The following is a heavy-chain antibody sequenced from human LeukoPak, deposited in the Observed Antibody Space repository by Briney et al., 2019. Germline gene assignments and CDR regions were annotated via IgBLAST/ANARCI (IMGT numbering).Heavy chain of an antibody. CDR1: GYTITGYY. Sequence: GASVKVSCTASGYTITGYYMHWVRQAHGPGHELKGLINPNSGGTNYAQKFPSRVTMTRDTSISTAYMELSRLRSDDTAVYYCAREVCSSTSCSYYFDYWGQGTLVTVSS. CDR2: INPNSGGT. V-gene: IGHV1-2*02. D-gene: IGHD2-2*01. J-gene: IGHJ4*02. CDR3: AREVCSSTSCSYYFDY.